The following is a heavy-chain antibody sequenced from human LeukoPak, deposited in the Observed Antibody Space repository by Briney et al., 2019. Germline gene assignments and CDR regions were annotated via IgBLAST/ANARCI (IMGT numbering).Heavy chain of an antibody. CDR1: GYSFTTYY. V-gene: IGHV1-46*01. CDR2: INPSGGST. D-gene: IGHD3-22*01. CDR3: ARGPPGDSSGYYSHPFEN. J-gene: IGHJ4*02. Sequence: ASVKVSCKASGYSFTTYYMHWVRQAPGQGLEWMGIINPSGGSTRYAQKFQGSVTMTRDTSTSTVYMKLSSLRSEDTAVYHCARGPPGDSSGYYSHPFENWGQGTLVIVSS.